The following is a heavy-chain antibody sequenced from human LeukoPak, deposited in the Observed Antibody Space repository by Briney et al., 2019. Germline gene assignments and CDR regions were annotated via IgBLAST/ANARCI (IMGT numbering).Heavy chain of an antibody. V-gene: IGHV4-34*01. CDR1: GGSFSGCY. CDR3: ARAPSGLVEPPTRGDYFDY. Sequence: SETLSLTCADYGGSFSGCYWSWIRQSPGKGLEWIGEMNHSGSSNHNPSLKSRVTISVDTSKNQFSLKLRSVTAADTAVYYCARAPSGLVEPPTRGDYFDYWGQGTLVTVSS. J-gene: IGHJ4*02. CDR2: MNHSGSS. D-gene: IGHD2-2*01.